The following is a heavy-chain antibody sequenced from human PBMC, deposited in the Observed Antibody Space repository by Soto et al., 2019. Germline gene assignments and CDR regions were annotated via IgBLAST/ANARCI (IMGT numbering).Heavy chain of an antibody. V-gene: IGHV3-53*04. Sequence: GGSLRLSCAASWFTVSSNYMSWVRQAPGKGLEWVSVIYSGGSTYYADSVKGRFTISRHNSKNTLYLQMNSLRAEDTAVYYCARILLWFGDPLGAFDIWGQGTMVTVSS. J-gene: IGHJ3*02. CDR2: IYSGGST. CDR3: ARILLWFGDPLGAFDI. CDR1: WFTVSSNY. D-gene: IGHD3-10*01.